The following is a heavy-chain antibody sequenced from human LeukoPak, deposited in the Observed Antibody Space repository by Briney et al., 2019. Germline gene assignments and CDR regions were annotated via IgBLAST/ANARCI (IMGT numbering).Heavy chain of an antibody. CDR1: GGSISSSSYY. V-gene: IGHV4-39*07. D-gene: IGHD4-17*01. CDR3: AREVGGDYDALDY. Sequence: SETLSLTCTVSGGSISSSSYYWGWIRQPPGKGLEWIANFYYSRNTYYNPSLKSRVTISVDTSKNQFSLKLSSVTAADTAVYYCAREVGGDYDALDYWGQGTLVTVSS. J-gene: IGHJ4*02. CDR2: FYYSRNT.